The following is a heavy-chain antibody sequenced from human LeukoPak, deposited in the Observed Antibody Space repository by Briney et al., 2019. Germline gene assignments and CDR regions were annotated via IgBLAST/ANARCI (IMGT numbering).Heavy chain of an antibody. V-gene: IGHV3-23*01. J-gene: IGHJ4*02. CDR1: GFIFSNFG. CDR3: ARDKTYYDILTGYFFYYFDY. D-gene: IGHD3-9*01. CDR2: ISGSGGST. Sequence: GGSLRLSCAASGFIFSNFGLSWVRQAPGKGLEWVSAISGSGGSTYYADSVKGRFTISRDNSKNSLYLQMNSLRAEDTAVFYCARDKTYYDILTGYFFYYFDYWGQGTLVTVSS.